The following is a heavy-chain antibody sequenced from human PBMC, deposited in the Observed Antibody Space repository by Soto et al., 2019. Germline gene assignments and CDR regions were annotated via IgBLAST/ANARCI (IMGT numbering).Heavy chain of an antibody. J-gene: IGHJ4*02. CDR1: GGSISSYY. CDR3: ARVRGVVPAAMGDFDY. CDR2: IYYSGST. D-gene: IGHD2-2*01. Sequence: PSETLSLTGTVSGGSISSYYWSWIRQPPGKGLEWIGYIYYSGSTNYNPSLKSRVTISVDTSKNQFSLKLSSVTAADTAVYYCARVRGVVPAAMGDFDYWGQGTLVTVSS. V-gene: IGHV4-59*01.